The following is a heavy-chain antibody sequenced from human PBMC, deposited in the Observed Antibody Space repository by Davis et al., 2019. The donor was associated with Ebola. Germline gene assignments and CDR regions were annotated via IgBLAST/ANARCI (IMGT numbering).Heavy chain of an antibody. V-gene: IGHV3-23*01. Sequence: GESLKISCAASGFTFSSYWMSWVRQAPGKGLQWVSSIDASGYDTYYADSVKGRFTTSRDNSKNTLYLQMNSLRAEDTAVYYCAKGSVTIFGVAPDYYGMDVWGKGTTVTVSS. CDR2: IDASGYDT. CDR1: GFTFSSYW. D-gene: IGHD3-3*01. CDR3: AKGSVTIFGVAPDYYGMDV. J-gene: IGHJ6*04.